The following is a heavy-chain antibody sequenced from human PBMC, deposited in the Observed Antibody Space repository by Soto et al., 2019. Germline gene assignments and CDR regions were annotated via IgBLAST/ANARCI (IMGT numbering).Heavy chain of an antibody. J-gene: IGHJ6*02. Sequence: SETLSLTCTVSGGFISSYYWSWIRQSPGKGLELIGYIHHTGSTNYNPSLKSRVTMSLDTSRNQFSLKLYSVTTADTAVYYCARPVHDDTGHYFGGLDIWGPGTTVTVS. D-gene: IGHD3-22*01. CDR1: GGFISSYY. CDR3: ARPVHDDTGHYFGGLDI. V-gene: IGHV4-59*01. CDR2: IHHTGST.